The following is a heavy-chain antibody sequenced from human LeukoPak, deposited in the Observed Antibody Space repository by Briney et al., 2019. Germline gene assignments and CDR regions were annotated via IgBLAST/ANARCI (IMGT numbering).Heavy chain of an antibody. D-gene: IGHD2-15*01. Sequence: GGSLRLSCAASGFTFSSYAMSWVRQAPGKGLEWVSAISTSGGSTYSADSVRGRFTISRDNSKNTLYLQVNSLRAEDTALYYCPRRLGYCSDGSCYFDYWGQGTLVTVSS. CDR2: ISTSGGST. V-gene: IGHV3-23*01. CDR3: PRRLGYCSDGSCYFDY. J-gene: IGHJ4*02. CDR1: GFTFSSYA.